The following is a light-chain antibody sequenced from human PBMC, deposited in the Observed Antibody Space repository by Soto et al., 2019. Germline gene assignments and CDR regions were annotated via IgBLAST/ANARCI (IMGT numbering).Light chain of an antibody. CDR3: AAWDDSLSGWV. J-gene: IGLJ3*02. CDR2: RHN. Sequence: QSVLTQPPSASGTPGQRVTISCSGTSSNIGSNYVYWYQQFPGTAPRLLISRHNQRPSGVPDRFSGSKSGTSASLAISGLRCEDESDYFCAAWDDSLSGWVFGGGTKLTVL. V-gene: IGLV1-47*01. CDR1: SSNIGSNY.